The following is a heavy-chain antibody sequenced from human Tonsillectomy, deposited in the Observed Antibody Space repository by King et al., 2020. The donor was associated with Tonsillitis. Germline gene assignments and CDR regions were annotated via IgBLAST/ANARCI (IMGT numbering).Heavy chain of an antibody. Sequence: QLQESGPGLVKPSETLSLTCTVSGDSISSSSYYWGWIRQPPGKGLEWIGSIYYSGSTYYNPSLKSRVTISVDTSKNQFSLKLSSVTAADTAMFYCARHIGPAANDAFDIWGPGTMVTVSS. V-gene: IGHV4-39*01. CDR1: GDSISSSSYY. D-gene: IGHD6-13*01. J-gene: IGHJ3*02. CDR2: IYYSGST. CDR3: ARHIGPAANDAFDI.